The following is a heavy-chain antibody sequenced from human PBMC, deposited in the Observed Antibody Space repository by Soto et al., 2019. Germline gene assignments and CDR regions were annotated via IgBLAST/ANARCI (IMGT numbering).Heavy chain of an antibody. Sequence: PSPTLSLPCAISGDSVSGNSAALNWIRQSPSRGLEWLGRTYYRSKWYNDYAVSVKSRITVTPDTSKNQFSLHLNSVTPEDTAVNYCAREFPYYESSDSYFDYWGQGALVTVSS. CDR3: AREFPYYESSDSYFDY. CDR1: GDSVSGNSAA. CDR2: TYYRSKWYN. D-gene: IGHD3-16*01. J-gene: IGHJ4*02. V-gene: IGHV6-1*01.